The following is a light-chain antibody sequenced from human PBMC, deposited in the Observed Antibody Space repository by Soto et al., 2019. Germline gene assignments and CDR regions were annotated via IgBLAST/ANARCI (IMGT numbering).Light chain of an antibody. CDR2: AAS. V-gene: IGKV1-9*01. Sequence: DIPLTQSPSFLSASVGDRVTITCRASQGISSYLAWYQQKPGKAPKLLIYAASTLQSGVPSRFSGSGSGTEVTLAISSLQPEDFATYYCQQLNSYPITFGQGTRLEIK. CDR3: QQLNSYPIT. CDR1: QGISSY. J-gene: IGKJ5*01.